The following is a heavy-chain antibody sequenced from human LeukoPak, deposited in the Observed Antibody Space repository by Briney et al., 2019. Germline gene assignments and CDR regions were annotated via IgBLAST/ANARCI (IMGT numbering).Heavy chain of an antibody. J-gene: IGHJ6*02. V-gene: IGHV4-59*01. CDR1: GGSISSYY. CDR2: IYYNGDTDYSGSP. CDR3: AKYAISKNYYDGMDV. D-gene: IGHD3-3*02. Sequence: SETLSLTCTVSGGSISSYYWSWIRQPPWKGLEWIGFIYYNGDTDYSGSPDYIPSLRGRVTLSIDTSNNQFFLKLTSVTAADTAVYYCAKYAISKNYYDGMDVWGQGTTVTVSS.